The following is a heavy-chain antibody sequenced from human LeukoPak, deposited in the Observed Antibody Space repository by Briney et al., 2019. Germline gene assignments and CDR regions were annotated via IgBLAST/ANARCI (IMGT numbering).Heavy chain of an antibody. V-gene: IGHV4-34*01. CDR3: ARVPSNWNMGYYFDY. CDR2: INHSGST. D-gene: IGHD1-20*01. Sequence: SETLSLICAVYGGSFSGYYWSWIRQPPGKGLEWIGEINHSGSTNYNPSLKSRVTISVDTSKNQFSLKLSSVTAADTAVYYCARVPSNWNMGYYFDYWGQGTLVTVSS. CDR1: GGSFSGYY. J-gene: IGHJ4*02.